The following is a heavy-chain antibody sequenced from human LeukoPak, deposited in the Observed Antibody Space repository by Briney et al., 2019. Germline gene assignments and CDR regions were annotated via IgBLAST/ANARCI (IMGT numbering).Heavy chain of an antibody. J-gene: IGHJ4*02. CDR2: IYYSGST. CDR3: ARDGVNYYDISGYDI. V-gene: IGHV4-39*07. CDR1: GGSISSSSYY. Sequence: SETLSLTCTVSGGSISSSSYYWGWIRQPPGKGLEWIGSIYYSGSTYYNPSLKSRVTISVDTSKNQFSLKLSSVTAADTAVYYCARDGVNYYDISGYDIWGRGTLVTVSS. D-gene: IGHD3-22*01.